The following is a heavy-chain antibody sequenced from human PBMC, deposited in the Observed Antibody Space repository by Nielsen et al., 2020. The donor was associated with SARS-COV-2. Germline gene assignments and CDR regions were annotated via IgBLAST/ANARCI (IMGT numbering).Heavy chain of an antibody. D-gene: IGHD6-13*01. J-gene: IGHJ4*02. CDR3: AKDQIAAAGTDDFDY. V-gene: IGHV3-30*02. CDR1: GFTFSSYG. CDR2: IRYDGSNK. Sequence: GESLKISCAASGFTFSSYGMHWVRQAPGKGLEWVAFIRYDGSNKYYADSVKGRFTISRDNSKNTLYLQMNSLRAEDTAVYYCAKDQIAAAGTDDFDYWGQGTLVTVSS.